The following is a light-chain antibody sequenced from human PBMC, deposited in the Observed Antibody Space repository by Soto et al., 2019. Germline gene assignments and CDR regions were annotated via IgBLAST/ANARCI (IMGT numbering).Light chain of an antibody. V-gene: IGKV3-15*01. CDR3: QQYHNWPIT. CDR1: QSVGSRF. J-gene: IGKJ5*01. CDR2: DAS. Sequence: EIALTQSPGTLSLSPGERSTLSFMSSQSVGSRFLAWYQQKPGQAPRILMYDASTRATGISARFSGSGSGTEFTLTISSLQSEDFAVYYCQQYHNWPITFGQGTRLEI.